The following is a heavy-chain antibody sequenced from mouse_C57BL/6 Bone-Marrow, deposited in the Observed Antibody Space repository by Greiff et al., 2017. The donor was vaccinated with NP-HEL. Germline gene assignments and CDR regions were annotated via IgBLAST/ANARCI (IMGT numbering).Heavy chain of an antibody. V-gene: IGHV7-1*01. D-gene: IGHD2-4*01. CDR3: ARDAEDYDWYFDV. J-gene: IGHJ1*03. Sequence: EVQRVESGGGLVQSGRSLRLSCATSGFTFSDFYMEWVRQAPGKGLEWIAASRNKANDYTTEYSASVKGRFIVSRDTSQSILYLQMNALRAEDTAIYYCARDAEDYDWYFDVWGTGTTVTVSS. CDR1: GFTFSDFY. CDR2: SRNKANDYTT.